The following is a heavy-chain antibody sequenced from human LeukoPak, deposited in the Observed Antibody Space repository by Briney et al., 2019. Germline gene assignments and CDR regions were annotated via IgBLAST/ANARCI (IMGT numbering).Heavy chain of an antibody. CDR3: ARDSMVRGVIISNYYYYGMDV. J-gene: IGHJ6*04. CDR2: IIPIFSTA. V-gene: IGHV1-69*13. Sequence: GASVKVSCKASGGTFSSYAISWVRQAPGQGLEWMGGIIPIFSTANYAQKFQGRVTITADESTSTAYMELSSLRSEDTAVYYCARDSMVRGVIISNYYYYGMDVWGKGTTVTVSS. D-gene: IGHD3-10*01. CDR1: GGTFSSYA.